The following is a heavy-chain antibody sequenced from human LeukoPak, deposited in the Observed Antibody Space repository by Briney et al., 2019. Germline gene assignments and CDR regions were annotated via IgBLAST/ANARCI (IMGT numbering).Heavy chain of an antibody. CDR1: GGSVSSNTYY. V-gene: IGHV4-39*07. Sequence: PSETLSLTCSVSGGSVSSNTYYWGWIRQPPGKGLEWIGSMYYSGSTYYNPSLKSRVTISIDTSKNQFSLKLSSVTAADTAMYYCARDPHYGSGSYSFDYWGQGTLVTVSS. J-gene: IGHJ4*02. CDR3: ARDPHYGSGSYSFDY. CDR2: MYYSGST. D-gene: IGHD3-10*01.